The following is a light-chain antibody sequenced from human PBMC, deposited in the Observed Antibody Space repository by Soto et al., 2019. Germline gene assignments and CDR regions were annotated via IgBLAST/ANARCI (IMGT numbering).Light chain of an antibody. Sequence: IQLTQSPSSLSASVGDRVTISCRASQGIANFLAWYQQKPGKAPKLLIYGASTLQSGVPSRFSGSGSGTDFTLPISSLQPEDFATYYCQQLNSFPIPFGPGTKVDIK. CDR1: QGIANF. J-gene: IGKJ3*01. V-gene: IGKV1-9*01. CDR2: GAS. CDR3: QQLNSFPIP.